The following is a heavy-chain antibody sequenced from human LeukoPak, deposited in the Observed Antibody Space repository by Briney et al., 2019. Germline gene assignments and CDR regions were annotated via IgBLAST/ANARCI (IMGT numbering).Heavy chain of an antibody. V-gene: IGHV3-7*01. CDR1: RFTFTKYW. Sequence: PGGSLRLSCAVSRFTFTKYWMSWVRQAPGKGLEWVANIKQDGSEKNYVDSVKGRFTISRDNAKNSLYLQMNSLRAEDTAVYYCAKDRGVRGVIHNEGNWGQGTLVTVSS. CDR3: AKDRGVRGVIHNEGN. J-gene: IGHJ4*02. D-gene: IGHD3-10*01. CDR2: IKQDGSEK.